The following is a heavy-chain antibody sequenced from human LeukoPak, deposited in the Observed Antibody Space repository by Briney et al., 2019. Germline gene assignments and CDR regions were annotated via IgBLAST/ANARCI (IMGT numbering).Heavy chain of an antibody. Sequence: GGSLRLSCAASGFTFSSYAMSWVRQAPGKGLEWVSGISGSGDNTYYADSVKGRFTISKDNSKNTLYVQVNSLGTEDTAAYYCAKGSYYDSSGSFYFDYWGQGTLVTVSS. V-gene: IGHV3-23*01. J-gene: IGHJ4*02. D-gene: IGHD3-22*01. CDR2: ISGSGDNT. CDR1: GFTFSSYA. CDR3: AKGSYYDSSGSFYFDY.